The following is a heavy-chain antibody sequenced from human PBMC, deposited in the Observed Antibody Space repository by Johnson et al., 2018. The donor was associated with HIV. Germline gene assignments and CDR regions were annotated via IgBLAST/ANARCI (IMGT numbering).Heavy chain of an antibody. V-gene: IGHV3-74*01. Sequence: VQLVESGGGLVQPGGSLRLSCAASGFTFSSYWMHWVRQGPGKGLVWVSRINGDGSGITYADSVKGRFTISRDNAKNTLYLQMNSLRVEDTAVYYCAKGCRWLLERTYAFDIWGQGTMVTVSS. CDR3: AKGCRWLLERTYAFDI. J-gene: IGHJ3*02. CDR2: INGDGSGI. CDR1: GFTFSSYW. D-gene: IGHD3-22*01.